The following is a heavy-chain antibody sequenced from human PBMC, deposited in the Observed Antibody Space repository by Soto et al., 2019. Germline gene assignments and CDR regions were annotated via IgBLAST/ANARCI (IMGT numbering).Heavy chain of an antibody. CDR1: GGTFSSYA. CDR2: IIPIVGTA. V-gene: IGHV1-69*13. D-gene: IGHD6-13*01. J-gene: IGHJ6*02. CDR3: ARDFSSSWYRGYHHYGMDV. Sequence: VSAVKVSCQASGGTFSSYAISWVRQAPGQGLEWMGGIIPIVGTANDAEMFQGRVTITADESTSTAYMQLSSLRSEDTAVYYCARDFSSSWYRGYHHYGMDVWGQGTTVTVS.